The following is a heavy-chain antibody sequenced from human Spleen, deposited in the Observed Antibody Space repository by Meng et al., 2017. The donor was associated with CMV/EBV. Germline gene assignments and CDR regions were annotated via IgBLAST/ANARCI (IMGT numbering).Heavy chain of an antibody. V-gene: IGHV5-51*01. CDR3: ARYPPGMGVAFDI. J-gene: IGHJ3*02. D-gene: IGHD3-16*01. CDR1: GYSFTNYW. CDR2: IYPGDSDT. Sequence: KVSCKGSGYSFTNYWIGWVRQMPGKGLEWMAIIYPGDSDTRYSPSFQGQVTISSDKSISTAYLQWSSLKASDTAMYYCARYPPGMGVAFDIWGQGTMVTVSS.